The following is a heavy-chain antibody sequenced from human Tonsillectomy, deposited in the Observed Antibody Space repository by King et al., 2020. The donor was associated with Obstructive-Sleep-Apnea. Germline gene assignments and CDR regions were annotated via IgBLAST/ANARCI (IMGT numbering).Heavy chain of an antibody. CDR3: AKEGPIAVAPSFYYGMDV. Sequence: VQLVESGGGLVQPGGSLRLSCAASGFTFSSFAMTWVRQAPGKGLEWVSTVGGSGSGGSTHYPDSVKGRFTITRDESKNSLVLQMSSLRVDDTAVYYCAKEGPIAVAPSFYYGMDVWGQGTTVTVSS. D-gene: IGHD6-19*01. CDR1: GFTFSSFA. J-gene: IGHJ6*02. V-gene: IGHV3-23*04. CDR2: VGGSGSGGST.